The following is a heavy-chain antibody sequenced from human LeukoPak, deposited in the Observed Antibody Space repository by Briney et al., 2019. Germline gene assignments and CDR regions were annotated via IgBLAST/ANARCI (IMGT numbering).Heavy chain of an antibody. J-gene: IGHJ4*02. V-gene: IGHV3-23*01. CDR1: GFTFSSYA. D-gene: IGHD2-8*01. Sequence: PGGSLRLSCAASGFTFSSYAMSSVRQAPGKGLEWVSAISGSGGNTYYADSVKGRFTISRDNSKNKLYLQMNSLRAEDTAVYYCAKDISVDGDYFDYWGQGTLVTVSP. CDR3: AKDISVDGDYFDY. CDR2: ISGSGGNT.